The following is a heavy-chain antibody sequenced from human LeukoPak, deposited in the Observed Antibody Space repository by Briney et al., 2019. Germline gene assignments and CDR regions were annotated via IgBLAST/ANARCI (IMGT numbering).Heavy chain of an antibody. V-gene: IGHV4-34*01. CDR3: ARGENWFDP. Sequence: SETLSLTCAVYGGSFSGYYWSWIRQPPGKGLDRIGEINHSGSTNYNPSLKSRVTISVDTSKNQFSLKLSSVTAADTAVYYCARGENWFDPWGQGTLVTVSS. CDR1: GGSFSGYY. CDR2: INHSGST. J-gene: IGHJ5*02.